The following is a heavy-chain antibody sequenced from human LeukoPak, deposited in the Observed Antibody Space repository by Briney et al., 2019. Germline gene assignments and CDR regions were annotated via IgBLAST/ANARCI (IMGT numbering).Heavy chain of an antibody. CDR1: GYTFTSYY. CDR3: ARDGWGYYYYYGMDV. V-gene: IGHV1-46*01. Sequence: ASVKVSCKASGYTFTSYYMHWVRQAPGQGLEWMGIINPGGGSTSYAQKFQGRVTMTRDTSTSTVYMELSSLRSEDTAVYYCARDGWGYYYYYGMDVWGQGTTVTVSS. J-gene: IGHJ6*02. CDR2: INPGGGST. D-gene: IGHD6-19*01.